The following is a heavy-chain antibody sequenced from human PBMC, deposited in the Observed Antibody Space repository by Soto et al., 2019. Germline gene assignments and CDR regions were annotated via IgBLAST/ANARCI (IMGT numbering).Heavy chain of an antibody. CDR2: TYYRYKWYN. V-gene: IGHV6-1*01. CDR1: GDSVSTNSAT. D-gene: IGHD1-1*01. Sequence: PXXTLSLTCAISGDSVSTNSATSDCLRQSPSRGIEWLGRTYYRYKWYNDYAVSVKGRITINPDTSNNQLSLQLNHVTPDDTAVYYCARLIGNCFFDSWGQGALVTVSS. CDR3: ARLIGNCFFDS. J-gene: IGHJ4*02.